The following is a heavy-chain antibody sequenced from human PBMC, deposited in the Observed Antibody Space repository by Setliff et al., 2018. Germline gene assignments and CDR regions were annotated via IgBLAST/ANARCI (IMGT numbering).Heavy chain of an antibody. CDR3: ARDTPPDTAMVQQFDY. D-gene: IGHD5-18*01. CDR1: GFTFSSYS. Sequence: PGGSLRLSCAASGFTFSSYSMNWVRQAPGKGLEWVSSISSSSSYIYYADSVKGRFTISRDNAKNSLYLQMNSLRAEDTAVYYCARDTPPDTAMVQQFDYWGQRTLVTVSS. J-gene: IGHJ4*02. V-gene: IGHV3-21*01. CDR2: ISSSSSYI.